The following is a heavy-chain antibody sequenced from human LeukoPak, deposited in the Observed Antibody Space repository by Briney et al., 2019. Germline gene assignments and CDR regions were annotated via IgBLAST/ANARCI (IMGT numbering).Heavy chain of an antibody. CDR2: ISSSSSTI. D-gene: IGHD1-26*01. V-gene: IGHV3-48*01. CDR3: AKGIASGGFYYYYMDV. Sequence: GGSLRLSCAASGFTFSSYSMNWVRQAPGKGLEWVSYISSSSSTIYYADSVKGRFTISRDNSKNTLYLQMNSLRAEDTAVYYCAKGIASGGFYYYYMDVWGKGTTVTVSS. J-gene: IGHJ6*03. CDR1: GFTFSSYS.